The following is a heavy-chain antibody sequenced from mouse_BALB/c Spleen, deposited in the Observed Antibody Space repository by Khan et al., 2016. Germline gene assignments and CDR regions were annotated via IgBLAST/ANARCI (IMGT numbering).Heavy chain of an antibody. V-gene: IGHV9-3-1*01. J-gene: IGHJ1*01. D-gene: IGHD1-1*01. CDR3: ARRDYYGSSSWYFDV. Sequence: QSQLVQSGPELKKPGETVKISCKASGYTFTNYGMNWVKQAPGKGLKWMGWINTYTGEPTYADDFKGRFAFSLETSASTAYLQINNLKNEDTATXFCARRDYYGSSSWYFDVWGAGTTVTVSS. CDR2: INTYTGEP. CDR1: GYTFTNYG.